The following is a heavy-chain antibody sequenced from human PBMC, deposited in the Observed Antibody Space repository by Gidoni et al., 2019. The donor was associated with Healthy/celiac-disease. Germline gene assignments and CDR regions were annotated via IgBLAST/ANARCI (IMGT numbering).Heavy chain of an antibody. CDR3: ARDVAPGYYDSSGLDY. Sequence: QVQLVESGGGVVQPGRSLRLSCAASGFTFSSYAMHWVRQAPGKGLEWVAVISYDGSNKYYADSVKGRFTISRDNSKNTLYLQMNSLRAEDTAVYYCARDVAPGYYDSSGLDYWGQGTLVTVSS. V-gene: IGHV3-30-3*01. D-gene: IGHD3-22*01. CDR1: GFTFSSYA. CDR2: ISYDGSNK. J-gene: IGHJ4*02.